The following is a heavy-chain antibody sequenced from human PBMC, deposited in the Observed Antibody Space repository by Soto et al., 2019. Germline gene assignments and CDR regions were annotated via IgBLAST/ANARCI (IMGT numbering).Heavy chain of an antibody. V-gene: IGHV3-23*01. CDR1: GFTFSSYA. CDR3: ANCAPRYSSGLKSYCFDY. Sequence: EVQLLESGGGLVQPGGSLRLSCAASGFTFSSYAMSWVRQAPGKGLEWVSTISGSGGRTYYSDSVTCRFTISRDNAKISLYLHVNSLRAEDTAVYYGANCAPRYSSGLKSYCFDYWGQGTLVTVSS. CDR2: ISGSGGRT. J-gene: IGHJ4*02. D-gene: IGHD6-19*01.